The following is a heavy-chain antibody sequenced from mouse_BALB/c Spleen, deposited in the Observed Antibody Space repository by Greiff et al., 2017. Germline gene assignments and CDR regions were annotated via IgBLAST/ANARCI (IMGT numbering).Heavy chain of an antibody. CDR2: IWGDGST. Sequence: VKLVESGPGLVAPSQSLSITCTVSGFSLTSYGVSWVRQPPGKGLEWLGVIWGDGSTNYHSALISRLSIIKDNSKSQVFLKLNSLQTDDTATYYCAKQNRIGPLRRGAWFAYWGQGTLVTVSA. D-gene: IGHD1-2*01. V-gene: IGHV2-3*01. CDR1: GFSLTSYG. J-gene: IGHJ3*01. CDR3: AKQNRIGPLRRGAWFAY.